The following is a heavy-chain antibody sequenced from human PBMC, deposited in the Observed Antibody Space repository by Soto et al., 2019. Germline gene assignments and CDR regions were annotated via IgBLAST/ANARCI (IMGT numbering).Heavy chain of an antibody. Sequence: GVSLRLSCAASGFTFSSYGMTWVRQAPGKGLEWVSFSSATGAGTYYADSVKGRFTISRDNSKNTLYLQMTSLRADDTAVYYCAKDRRAGGNYGFYSDLWGQGALVTVS. V-gene: IGHV3-23*01. J-gene: IGHJ5*02. CDR2: SSATGAGT. CDR1: GFTFSSYG. CDR3: AKDRRAGGNYGFYSDL. D-gene: IGHD1-7*01.